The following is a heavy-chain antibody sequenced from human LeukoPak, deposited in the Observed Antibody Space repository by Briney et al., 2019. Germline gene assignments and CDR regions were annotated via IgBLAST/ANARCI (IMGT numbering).Heavy chain of an antibody. J-gene: IGHJ4*02. D-gene: IGHD2/OR15-2a*01. CDR1: GFTFSDYY. CDR2: ISSSGSTI. Sequence: PGGSLRLSCAASGFTFSDYYMSWIRQAPGKGLEWVSYISSSGSTIYYADSVKGRFTISRDNAKNSLYLQMNSLRAEDTAVYYCXXGAPRVLPSPYYFDYWGQGTLVTVSS. CDR3: XXGAPRVLPSPYYFDY. V-gene: IGHV3-11*01.